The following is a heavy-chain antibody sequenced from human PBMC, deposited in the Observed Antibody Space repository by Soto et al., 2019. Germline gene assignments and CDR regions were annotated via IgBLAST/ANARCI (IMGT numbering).Heavy chain of an antibody. CDR1: GFTFSSYG. CDR2: IWYDGSNK. D-gene: IGHD3-22*01. V-gene: IGHV3-33*08. J-gene: IGHJ4*02. Sequence: GGSLRLSCAASGFTFSSYGMHWVRQAPGKGLEWVAVIWYDGSNKYYADSVKGRFTISRDNSKNTLYLQMSSLRAEDTAVYYCARDRTYYDTSGYPDWDYWGQGTLVTVS. CDR3: ARDRTYYDTSGYPDWDY.